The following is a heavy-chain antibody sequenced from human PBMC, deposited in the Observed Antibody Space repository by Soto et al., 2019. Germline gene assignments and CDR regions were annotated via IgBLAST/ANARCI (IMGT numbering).Heavy chain of an antibody. D-gene: IGHD3-10*01. CDR3: ARRRGVADPYFDY. CDR2: ITRDATYV. CDR1: GFTFDNYA. V-gene: IGHV3-9*01. Sequence: EVYLVESGGGLVQPCTSLRLSCTASGFTFDNYAMHWVRQAPGKGLEWVSGITRDATYVVYADSVKGRFTISRDNAKNSLFLQMSGLRLEDTALYYCARRRGVADPYFDYWGQGTPVTVSS. J-gene: IGHJ4*02.